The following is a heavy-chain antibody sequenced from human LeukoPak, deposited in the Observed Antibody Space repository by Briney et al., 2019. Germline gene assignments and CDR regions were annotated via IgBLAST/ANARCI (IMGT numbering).Heavy chain of an antibody. J-gene: IGHJ4*02. Sequence: ASVKVSCKASGYTFTSYGISWVRQPPGQGLEWMGWISPYNGNTNYAQNLHGRVTMTTDTSTSTAYMELRSLKSDDAAMYYCSRGLEAGTSVYWGQGTLVTVSS. CDR2: ISPYNGNT. CDR3: SRGLEAGTSVY. D-gene: IGHD6-19*01. CDR1: GYTFTSYG. V-gene: IGHV1-18*01.